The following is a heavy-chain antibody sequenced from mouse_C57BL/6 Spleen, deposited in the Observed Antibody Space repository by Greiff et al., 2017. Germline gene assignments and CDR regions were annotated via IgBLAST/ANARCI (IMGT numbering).Heavy chain of an antibody. D-gene: IGHD1-1*01. J-gene: IGHJ2*01. CDR3: AREYYGPFDY. V-gene: IGHV1-82*01. Sequence: VQLQQSGPELVKPGASVKISCKASGYAFSSSWMNWVKQRPGKGLEWMGRLYPGDGDTNFTGKFKGKATLTADKSSSTAYMQLSSLTSEASTVYFCAREYYGPFDYWGQGTTLTVSS. CDR1: GYAFSSSW. CDR2: LYPGDGDT.